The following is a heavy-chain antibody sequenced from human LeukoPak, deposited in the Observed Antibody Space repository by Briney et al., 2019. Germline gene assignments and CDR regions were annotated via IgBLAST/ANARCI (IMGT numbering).Heavy chain of an antibody. Sequence: SETLSLTCTVSGGSISSYYWSWIRQPPGKGLEWIGYIYYSGSTNYNPSLKSRVTTSVDTSKNQFSLKLSSVTAADTAVYYCARDRGSSWYRKDAFDIWGQGTMVTVSS. J-gene: IGHJ3*02. CDR3: ARDRGSSWYRKDAFDI. CDR2: IYYSGST. D-gene: IGHD6-13*01. V-gene: IGHV4-59*01. CDR1: GGSISSYY.